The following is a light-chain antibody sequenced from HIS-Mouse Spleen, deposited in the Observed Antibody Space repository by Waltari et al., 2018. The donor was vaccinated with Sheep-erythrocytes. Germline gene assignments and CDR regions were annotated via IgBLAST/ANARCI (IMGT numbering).Light chain of an antibody. V-gene: IGLV2-11*01. CDR3: CSYAGSYTVV. CDR2: DVS. CDR1: SSDVGGYNY. J-gene: IGLJ2*01. Sequence: QSALTQPRSVSGSPGQSVTISCTGPSSDVGGYNYVSWYQQHPGKAPKLMIDDVSKRPSGVPDRFSGSKSGNTASLTISGLQAEDEADYYCCSYAGSYTVVFG.